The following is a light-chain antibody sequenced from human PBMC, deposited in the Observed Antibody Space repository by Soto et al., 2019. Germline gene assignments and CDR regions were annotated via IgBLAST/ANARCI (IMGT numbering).Light chain of an antibody. J-gene: IGKJ1*01. CDR1: QSIDNW. Sequence: DIQMTQSPSTLSASVGDRVTITCRASQSIDNWLAWYQQKPGKAPKLLIYAASTLETGVPSRFSGSGSGTEFTLTIKSLQPDDFATYYCQQISSSSPFGQGTHVDIK. CDR2: AAS. CDR3: QQISSSSP. V-gene: IGKV1-5*01.